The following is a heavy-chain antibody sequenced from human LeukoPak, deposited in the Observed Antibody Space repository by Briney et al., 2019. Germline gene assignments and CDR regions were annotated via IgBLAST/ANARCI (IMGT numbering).Heavy chain of an antibody. Sequence: SETLSLTCTVSGGSISSYYWSWIRQPAGKGLEWIGYIYYSGSTNYNPSLKSRVTISVDTSKNQFSLKLSSVTAADTAVYYCARRSSSWSFDYWGQGTLVTVSS. D-gene: IGHD6-13*01. CDR1: GGSISSYY. V-gene: IGHV4-59*08. CDR2: IYYSGST. J-gene: IGHJ4*02. CDR3: ARRSSSWSFDY.